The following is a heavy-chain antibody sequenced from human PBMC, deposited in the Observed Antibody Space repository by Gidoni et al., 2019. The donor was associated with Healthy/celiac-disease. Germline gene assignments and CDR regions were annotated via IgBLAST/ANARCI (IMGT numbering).Heavy chain of an antibody. CDR2: ISSSSSYI. J-gene: IGHJ4*02. CDR1: GFTFSSSS. V-gene: IGHV3-21*01. D-gene: IGHD3-10*01. Sequence: EVQLVESGGGMVKPGGSLRLSCAASGFTFSSSSMNWVRQAPGKGLEWVSSISSSSSYIYYADSVKGRFTISRDNAKNSLYLQMNSLRAEDTAVYYCARALITMVRGVITFFFDYWGQGTLVTVSS. CDR3: ARALITMVRGVITFFFDY.